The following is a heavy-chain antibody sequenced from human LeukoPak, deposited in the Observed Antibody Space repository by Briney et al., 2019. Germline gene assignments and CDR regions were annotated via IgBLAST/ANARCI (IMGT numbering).Heavy chain of an antibody. D-gene: IGHD6-13*01. V-gene: IGHV4-39*07. CDR1: GGSISSSSYY. CDR3: ARADYSSTWSHDYYYMDV. J-gene: IGHJ6*03. CDR2: IYHSGST. Sequence: SETLSLTCTVSGGSISSSSYYWGWIRQPPGEGLEWIGSIYHSGSTYYNPSLKSRVTISVDTSKNQFSLKLSSVTAADTAVYYCARADYSSTWSHDYYYMDVWGKGTTVTVSS.